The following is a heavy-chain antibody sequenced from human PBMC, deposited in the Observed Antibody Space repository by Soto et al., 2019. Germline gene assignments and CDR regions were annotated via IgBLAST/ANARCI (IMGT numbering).Heavy chain of an antibody. Sequence: SVKVSCKAPGGTFSSYAISWVRQAPGQGLEWMGGIIPICGTANYAQKSQGRVTITTDESTSTAYMELSSLRSEDTAVYYCARDYYDSSGSPYGMDVWGQGTPATVSS. D-gene: IGHD3-22*01. CDR3: ARDYYDSSGSPYGMDV. J-gene: IGHJ6*02. CDR2: IIPICGTA. V-gene: IGHV1-69*05. CDR1: GGTFSSYA.